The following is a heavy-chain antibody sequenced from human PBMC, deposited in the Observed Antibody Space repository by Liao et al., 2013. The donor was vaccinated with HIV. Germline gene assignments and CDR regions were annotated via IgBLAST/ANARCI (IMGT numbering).Heavy chain of an antibody. CDR2: INHSGRT. CDR3: ARGSGGXDV. Sequence: QVHLQQWGAGLLKPSETLSLTCAVYGESFSHYFWNWIRQPPGKGLEWIGEINHSGRTNYNPSLKSRVTMSVDPSKKQFSLKLNSVTAADTAVYYCARGSGGXDVWGQGTLVT. CDR1: GESFSHYF. D-gene: IGHD3-16*01. V-gene: IGHV4-34*01. J-gene: IGHJ3*01.